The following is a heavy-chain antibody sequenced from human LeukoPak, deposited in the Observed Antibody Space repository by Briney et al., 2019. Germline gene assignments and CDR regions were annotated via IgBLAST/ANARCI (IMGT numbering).Heavy chain of an antibody. CDR3: ARGTQYGSGLDAFDI. CDR1: GGTFSSYT. CDR2: IIPILGIA. J-gene: IGHJ3*02. V-gene: IGHV1-69*02. D-gene: IGHD3-10*01. Sequence: SVKVSCKASGGTFSSYTISWVRQAPGQGLEWMGRIIPILGIANYAQKFQGRVTITADKSTSTAYMELSSLRSEDTAVYYCARGTQYGSGLDAFDIWGQGTMVTVSS.